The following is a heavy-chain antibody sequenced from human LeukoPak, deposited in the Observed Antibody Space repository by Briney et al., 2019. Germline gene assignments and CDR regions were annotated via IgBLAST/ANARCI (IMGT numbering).Heavy chain of an antibody. CDR1: RGSISGSIRSFY. CDR2: ISSRGST. Sequence: PSETLFLTCTVSRGSISGSIRSFYWSWLRQPPGKGLEWIGYISSRGSTHDNTSLRSLLTIALDASKNQFFLTLSSVSAAETALYYCARIPLAYSGAYYFDYWGQGALVTVSP. J-gene: IGHJ4*02. CDR3: ARIPLAYSGAYYFDY. V-gene: IGHV4-4*09. D-gene: IGHD1-26*01.